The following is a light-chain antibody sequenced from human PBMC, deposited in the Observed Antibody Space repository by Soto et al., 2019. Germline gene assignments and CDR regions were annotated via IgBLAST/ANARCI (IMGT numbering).Light chain of an antibody. CDR3: QSYDSSLSASV. V-gene: IGLV1-40*01. CDR1: RSNIGGGYE. Sequence: QSVLTQAPSVSGAPGQRITISCAGSRSNIGGGYEVHWYQQLPGTAPKLLIYDNNHRPSGVPDRFSGSKSGTSASLAITGLQAEDEADYFCQSYDSSLSASVFGGGTKLTVL. J-gene: IGLJ3*02. CDR2: DNN.